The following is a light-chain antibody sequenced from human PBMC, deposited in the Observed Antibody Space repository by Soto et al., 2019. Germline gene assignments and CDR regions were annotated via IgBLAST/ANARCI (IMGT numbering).Light chain of an antibody. CDR2: EVS. CDR1: SSDVGFYNY. J-gene: IGLJ1*01. CDR3: SSYTSSRTYV. Sequence: QSALTQPASVSGSPGQSITISCTGTSSDVGFYNYVSWYQQHPGKAPKLMIYEVSNRPSGVSDRFSGSKSGNTASLTISGLQAEDEANYYCSSYTSSRTYVFGTGTKLTVL. V-gene: IGLV2-14*01.